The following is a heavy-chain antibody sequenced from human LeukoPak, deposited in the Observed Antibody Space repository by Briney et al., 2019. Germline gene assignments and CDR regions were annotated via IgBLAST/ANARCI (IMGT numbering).Heavy chain of an antibody. CDR2: ISAYNANT. Sequence: AAVKVSFKASGYTFTSYGVRWVRQAPGQGLEGMGWISAYNANTNYAPKLQARVTMPTATSTSTAYMELRSLRSDDTAVYYCARLQYSSSWYPEYIDYWGQGTLVTVSS. CDR3: ARLQYSSSWYPEYIDY. CDR1: GYTFTSYG. J-gene: IGHJ4*02. D-gene: IGHD6-13*01. V-gene: IGHV1-18*01.